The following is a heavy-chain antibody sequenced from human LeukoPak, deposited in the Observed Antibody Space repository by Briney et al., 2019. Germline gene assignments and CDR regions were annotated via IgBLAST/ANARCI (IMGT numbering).Heavy chain of an antibody. V-gene: IGHV3-23*01. CDR2: ISGSGGST. Sequence: PGASLRLSCAASGFTFSSYAMSWVRQAPGKGLEWVSAISGSGGSTYYADSVEGRFTISRDNSKNTLCLQMNSLRAEDTAVYYCAKGSSGLLYDYYYGMDVWGQGTTVTVSS. CDR3: AKGSSGLLYDYYYGMDV. J-gene: IGHJ6*02. CDR1: GFTFSSYA. D-gene: IGHD3-3*01.